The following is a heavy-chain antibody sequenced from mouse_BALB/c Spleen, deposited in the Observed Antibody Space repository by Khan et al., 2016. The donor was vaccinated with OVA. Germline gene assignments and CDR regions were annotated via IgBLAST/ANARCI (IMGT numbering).Heavy chain of an antibody. D-gene: IGHD2-2*01. J-gene: IGHJ4*01. V-gene: IGHV1S34*01. CDR1: GYSFNGYY. CDR3: GRNGYYYALGF. Sequence: LVKAGASVKISCKASGYSFNGYYIHWVKQSHGKSLEWMGYISSYNGAASYSEKFKGKVTFTAQTSATTAYMQLNSLKSEGSAVYYCGRNGYYYALGFLGPGTSVPVSS. CDR2: ISSYNGAA.